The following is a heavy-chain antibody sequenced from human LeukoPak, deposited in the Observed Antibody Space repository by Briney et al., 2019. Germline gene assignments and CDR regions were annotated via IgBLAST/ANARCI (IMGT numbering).Heavy chain of an antibody. J-gene: IGHJ4*02. CDR2: IKSKTDGGTT. V-gene: IGHV3-15*01. CDR1: GFTFSNVW. CDR3: TTDLDVRGVIYYFDY. Sequence: PGGSLRLSCAASGFTFSNVWMSWVRQAPGKGLEWVGRIKSKTDGGTTDYAAPVKGRFTISRDDSKNTLYLQMNSLKTEDTAVYYCTTDLDVRGVIYYFDYWGQGTLVTVSS. D-gene: IGHD3-10*02.